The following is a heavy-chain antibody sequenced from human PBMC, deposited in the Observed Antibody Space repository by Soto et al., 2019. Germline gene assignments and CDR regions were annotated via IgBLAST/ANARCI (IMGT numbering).Heavy chain of an antibody. CDR1: GYTFTSYA. Sequence: ASVKVSCKASGYTFTSYAMNWVRQAPGQGLEWMGWINTNTGNPTYAQGFTGRFVFSLDTSVSTAYLQICSLKAEDTAVYYCAREYCSGGSCLGLVDYWGQGTLVTVSS. J-gene: IGHJ4*02. V-gene: IGHV7-4-1*01. CDR2: INTNTGNP. D-gene: IGHD2-15*01. CDR3: AREYCSGGSCLGLVDY.